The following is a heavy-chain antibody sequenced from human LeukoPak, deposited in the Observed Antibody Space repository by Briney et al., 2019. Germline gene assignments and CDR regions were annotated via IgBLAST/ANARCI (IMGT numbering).Heavy chain of an antibody. Sequence: GGSLRLSCAASGFTFSTYAMAWVRQAPGKGLEWVSVISDSGDGTYYADSVKGRFTISRDNSKNMLYMQMNSLRAEDTAIYYCAKKWYHDPARFDYWGQGTLVTVSS. CDR3: AKKWYHDPARFDY. CDR1: GFTFSTYA. CDR2: ISDSGDGT. J-gene: IGHJ4*02. V-gene: IGHV3-23*01. D-gene: IGHD2-2*01.